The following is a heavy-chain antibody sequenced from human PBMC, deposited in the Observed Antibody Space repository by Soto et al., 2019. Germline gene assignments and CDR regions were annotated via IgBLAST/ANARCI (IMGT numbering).Heavy chain of an antibody. V-gene: IGHV3-33*01. D-gene: IGHD2-21*01. CDR3: ARGLHSLFDY. J-gene: IGHJ4*02. CDR2: IWYDGNNK. Sequence: QVQLVESGGGVFQPGGSLRLSCAESGFTFSNYGMHWVRQAPGKGLEWVAVIWYDGNNKYYADSVKGRFTISRDNSNNTLYVQMTSLRAEDTAVYYCARGLHSLFDYWGQGTLVTVSS. CDR1: GFTFSNYG.